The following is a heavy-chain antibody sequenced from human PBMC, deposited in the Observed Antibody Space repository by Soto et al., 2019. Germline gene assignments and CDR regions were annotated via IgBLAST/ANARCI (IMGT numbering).Heavy chain of an antibody. CDR1: GGSFSGYY. J-gene: IGHJ4*02. CDR2: INHSGST. Sequence: SVTMSLTCAVYGGSFSGYYWSWIRQPPGKGLEWIGEINHSGSTNYNPSLKSRVTISVDTSKNQFSLKLSSVTAADTAVYYCASSEYYYGSGSYYYWGQGTLVTVSS. CDR3: ASSEYYYGSGSYYY. D-gene: IGHD3-10*01. V-gene: IGHV4-34*01.